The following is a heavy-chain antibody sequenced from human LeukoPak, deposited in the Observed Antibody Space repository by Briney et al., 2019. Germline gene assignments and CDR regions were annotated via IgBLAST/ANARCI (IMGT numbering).Heavy chain of an antibody. CDR1: GGSISNYY. J-gene: IGHJ4*02. D-gene: IGHD3-10*01. CDR2: IYYSGST. CDR3: AREAVRLLWFGELLGAFFDY. V-gene: IGHV4-59*12. Sequence: KSSETLSLTCTVSGGSISNYYWSWIRQPPGKGLEWIGYIYYSGSTYYNPSLKSRVTISVDTSKNRFSLKLSSVTAADTAVYYCAREAVRLLWFGELLGAFFDYWGQGTLVTVSS.